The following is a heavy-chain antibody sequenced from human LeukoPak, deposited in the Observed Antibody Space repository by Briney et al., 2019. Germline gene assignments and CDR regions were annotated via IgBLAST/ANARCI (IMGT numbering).Heavy chain of an antibody. CDR3: ARVKSGSYYYYYMDV. V-gene: IGHV4-38-2*02. J-gene: IGHJ6*03. Sequence: SETLSLTCTVSGYSISSGYYWGWIRQPPGKGLEWIGSIYHSGSTYYNPSLKSRVTISVDTSKNQFSLKLSSVTAADTAVYYCARVKSGSYYYYYMDVWGKGTTVTVSS. D-gene: IGHD1-26*01. CDR2: IYHSGST. CDR1: GYSISSGYY.